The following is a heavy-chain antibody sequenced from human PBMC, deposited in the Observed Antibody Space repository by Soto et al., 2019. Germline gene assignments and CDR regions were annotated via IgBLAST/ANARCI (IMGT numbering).Heavy chain of an antibody. CDR1: GFTFSSYA. J-gene: IGHJ4*02. Sequence: PGESLRLSFPASGFTFSSYAMRWVRQAPGKGLEWVSAISGSGDSTYYADSGKGRFTISRDNSKNTLYLQMNSLRTEDTAVYYCARRGPGAYFDYWGQGTLVTVSS. D-gene: IGHD2-8*02. CDR3: ARRGPGAYFDY. V-gene: IGHV3-23*01. CDR2: ISGSGDST.